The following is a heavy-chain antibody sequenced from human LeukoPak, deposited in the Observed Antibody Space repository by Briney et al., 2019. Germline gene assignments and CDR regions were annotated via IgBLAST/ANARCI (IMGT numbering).Heavy chain of an antibody. D-gene: IGHD4-17*01. CDR1: GFTFSSNH. V-gene: IGHV3-53*01. CDR3: ARVGTAVTTYGVDV. J-gene: IGHJ6*02. Sequence: PGGSLRLSCAASGFTFSSNHMGWVRQAPGKGLEWVSVIYSGGNTYYADSVKGRFTISRDNSKNSLYLQMNSLRAEDTALFYCARVGTAVTTYGVDVWGQGTTVTVSS. CDR2: IYSGGNT.